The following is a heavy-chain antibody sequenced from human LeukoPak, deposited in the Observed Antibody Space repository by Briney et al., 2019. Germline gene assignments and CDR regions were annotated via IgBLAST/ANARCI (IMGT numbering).Heavy chain of an antibody. CDR3: ARSSFEVATIVRALYYFDY. V-gene: IGHV4-39*07. Sequence: SETLSLTCVVSGGSISSSSYYWGWIRQPPGKGLEWIGSIYYSGSTYYNPSLKSRVTISVDTSKNQFSLKLSSVTAADTAVYYCARSSFEVATIVRALYYFDYWGQGTLVTVSS. CDR2: IYYSGST. D-gene: IGHD5-24*01. CDR1: GGSISSSSYY. J-gene: IGHJ4*02.